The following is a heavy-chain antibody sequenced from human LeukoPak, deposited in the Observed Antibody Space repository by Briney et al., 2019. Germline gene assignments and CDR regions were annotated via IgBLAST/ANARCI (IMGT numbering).Heavy chain of an antibody. CDR1: GGSFSGYY. Sequence: KTSETLSLTCAVYGGSFSGYYWSWIRQPPGKGLAWIGNIFYSGSTYYNPSLKSRVTISVDTSRSQFSLKLNSVTAADTAVYYCARLWFGAYYFDYWGQGTLVTVSS. CDR2: IFYSGST. J-gene: IGHJ4*02. V-gene: IGHV4-34*12. D-gene: IGHD3-10*01. CDR3: ARLWFGAYYFDY.